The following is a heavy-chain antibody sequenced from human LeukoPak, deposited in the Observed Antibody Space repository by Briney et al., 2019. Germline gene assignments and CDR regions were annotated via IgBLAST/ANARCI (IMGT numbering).Heavy chain of an antibody. CDR1: GYTFIDYY. Sequence: AAVKVSCKASGYTFIDYYIHWVRQAPGQGLEWMGWINSNSGGTSYAQKFQGRVTMTRDTSDSTAYMEVSWLTCDDTAVYYCARDRHFAFDIWGQGTTVTASS. CDR3: ARDRHFAFDI. CDR2: INSNSGGT. V-gene: IGHV1-2*02. J-gene: IGHJ3*02.